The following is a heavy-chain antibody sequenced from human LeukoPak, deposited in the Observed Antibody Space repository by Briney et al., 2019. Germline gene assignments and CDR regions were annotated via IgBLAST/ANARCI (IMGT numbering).Heavy chain of an antibody. Sequence: GESLKISCKGSGYSFTSYWIGWVRQMPGKGLEWMGIIYPGDSDTRYSPSFQGQVTISADNSISTAYLQWSSLKASDTAMYYCARLSVRGDIVVVPAALFDYWGQGTLVTVSS. CDR1: GYSFTSYW. CDR3: ARLSVRGDIVVVPAALFDY. V-gene: IGHV5-51*01. CDR2: IYPGDSDT. D-gene: IGHD2-2*01. J-gene: IGHJ4*02.